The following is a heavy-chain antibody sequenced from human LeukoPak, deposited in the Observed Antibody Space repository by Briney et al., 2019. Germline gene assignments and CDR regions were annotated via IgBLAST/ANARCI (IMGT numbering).Heavy chain of an antibody. J-gene: IGHJ4*02. CDR3: ARAGYSYGSLDY. D-gene: IGHD5-18*01. CDR2: IIPIFGTA. CDR1: GGTFSSYA. Sequence: SVKVSCKASGGTFSSYAISWVRQAPGQGLEWMGRIIPIFGTANYAQKFQGRVTITTDESTSTAYMELSSLRSEDTAVYYCARAGYSYGSLDYWDQGTLVTVSS. V-gene: IGHV1-69*05.